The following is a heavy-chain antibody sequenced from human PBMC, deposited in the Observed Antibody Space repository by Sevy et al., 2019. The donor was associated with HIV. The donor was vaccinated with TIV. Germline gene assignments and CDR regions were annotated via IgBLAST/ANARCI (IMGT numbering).Heavy chain of an antibody. CDR3: VRAIAKDGSF. CDR2: MWFDGSNT. Sequence: GGSLRLSCAASGFTFSTYGMHWVRQAPGKGLEWVAVMWFDGSNTYYADSVKGRFTISRDIARNLVFLQMSSLRVDDSALYYCVRAIAKDGSFWGQGTLVTVSS. V-gene: IGHV3-33*01. J-gene: IGHJ4*02. D-gene: IGHD6-13*01. CDR1: GFTFSTYG.